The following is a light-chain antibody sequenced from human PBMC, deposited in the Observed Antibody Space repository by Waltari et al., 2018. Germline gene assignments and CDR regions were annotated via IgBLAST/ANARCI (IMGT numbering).Light chain of an antibody. CDR3: RAWHSSTYV. CDR2: QDS. V-gene: IGLV3-1*01. CDR1: KWGDTY. J-gene: IGLJ1*01. Sequence: SYELTQPPSVSVSPGPTASIPCSGDKWGDTYACWYQQKPGQSPVLVIYQDSKRPSGIPERFSGSNSGNTATLTLSGTQAMDDADYYCRAWHSSTYVFGTGTKVTVL.